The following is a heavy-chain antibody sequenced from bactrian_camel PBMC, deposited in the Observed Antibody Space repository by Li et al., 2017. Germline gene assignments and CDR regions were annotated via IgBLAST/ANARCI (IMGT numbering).Heavy chain of an antibody. V-gene: IGHV3S67*01. J-gene: IGHJ4*01. CDR1: GYTKGSYC. CDR2: IDGDGGT. Sequence: DVQLVESGGGSVQAGGSLRLSCEASGYTKGSYCMAWFRQAPGREREEIAAIDGDGGTTYADSAKGRFTISQGNAKNTLYLQLDGLSTEDTATYYCAKGRPRLGLVAADLDRGQGTQVTVS. D-gene: IGHD7*01. CDR3: AKGRPRLGLVAADLD.